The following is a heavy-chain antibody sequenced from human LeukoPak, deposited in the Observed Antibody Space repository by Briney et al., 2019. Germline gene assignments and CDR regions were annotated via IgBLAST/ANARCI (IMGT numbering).Heavy chain of an antibody. J-gene: IGHJ4*02. CDR1: GFTFSGSA. CDR2: IRSKANSYAT. CDR3: TRQVVGLLYFDY. V-gene: IGHV3-73*01. Sequence: GGSLRLSCAASGFTFSGSAMHWVLQASGKGLEWVGRIRSKANSYATAYAASVKGRFTISRDDSKNTAYLQMNSLKTEDTAVYYCTRQVVGLLYFDYWGQGTLVTVSS. D-gene: IGHD2-15*01.